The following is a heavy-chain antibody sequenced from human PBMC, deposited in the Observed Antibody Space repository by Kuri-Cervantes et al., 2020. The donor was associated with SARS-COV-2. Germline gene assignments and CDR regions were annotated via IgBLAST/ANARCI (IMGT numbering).Heavy chain of an antibody. CDR3: ARGVTPNYGMDV. J-gene: IGHJ6*02. V-gene: IGHV1-2*04. D-gene: IGHD2-21*02. CDR1: GYNFTGYY. Sequence: ASVEVSCKASGYNFTGYYMHWVRQAPGQGLEWMGGINPNSGGTNYAQKFQGWVTMTRDTYISTAYMELSRLRSDVTAVYYCARGVTPNYGMDVWGQGTTVTVSS. CDR2: INPNSGGT.